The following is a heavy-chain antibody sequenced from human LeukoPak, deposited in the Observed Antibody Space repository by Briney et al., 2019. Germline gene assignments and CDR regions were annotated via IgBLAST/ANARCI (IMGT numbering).Heavy chain of an antibody. D-gene: IGHD6-19*01. CDR1: GGSINSYY. J-gene: IGHJ5*02. Sequence: SETLSLTCTVSGGSINSYYWSWIRQPPGKGLEWIGYIYYSGYTNYNPSLKRRVTISVATSKNQFSLKLSSVTAADTAVYYCASSKTNGDSSGWYAWFDPWGQGTLVTVSS. CDR2: IYYSGYT. CDR3: ASSKTNGDSSGWYAWFDP. V-gene: IGHV4-59*01.